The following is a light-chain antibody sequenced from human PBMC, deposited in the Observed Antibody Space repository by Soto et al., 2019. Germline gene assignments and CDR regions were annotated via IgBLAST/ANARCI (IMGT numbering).Light chain of an antibody. CDR1: SGSIASNY. Sequence: NFMLTQPHSVSESPGKTVIISCTRSSGSIASNYVQWYQQRPGSSPTTVIYEDNQRPSGVPHRFSGSIDSSSNSASLTISGLETEDEADYFCQSYDATNQVFGGGTKLTVL. V-gene: IGLV6-57*01. CDR2: EDN. CDR3: QSYDATNQV. J-gene: IGLJ3*02.